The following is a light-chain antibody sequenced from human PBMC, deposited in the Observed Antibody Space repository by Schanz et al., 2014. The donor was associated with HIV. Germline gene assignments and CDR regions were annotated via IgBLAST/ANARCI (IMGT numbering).Light chain of an antibody. CDR1: SSDVGAYNS. V-gene: IGLV2-8*01. CDR3: SAYGGGNNLI. Sequence: QSALTQPASVSGSPGQSITISCTGTSSDVGAYNSVSWWQQQHPGKAPKLIIYEDTKRPSAVPDRFSGSRSGDTASLTVSGLQAEDEADYFCSAYGGGNNLIFGGGTKLTVL. J-gene: IGLJ2*01. CDR2: EDT.